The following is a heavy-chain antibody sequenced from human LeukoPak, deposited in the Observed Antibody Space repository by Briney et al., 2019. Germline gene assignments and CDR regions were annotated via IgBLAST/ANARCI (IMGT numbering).Heavy chain of an antibody. Sequence: GGSLRLSCAASGFTFRSYAMSWVRQGPGKGLEWVSAISGSGGDTFYADSVKGRFTISRDNSKNTLYLQMNSLRAEDTAVYYCVYWFDPWGQGTLVTVSS. CDR2: ISGSGGDT. CDR1: GFTFRSYA. V-gene: IGHV3-23*01. J-gene: IGHJ5*02. CDR3: VYWFDP.